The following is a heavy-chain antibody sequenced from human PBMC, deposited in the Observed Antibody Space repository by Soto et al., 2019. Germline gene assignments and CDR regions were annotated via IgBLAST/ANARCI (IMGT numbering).Heavy chain of an antibody. CDR1: VFTCSSYS. J-gene: IGHJ1*01. CDR3: ARVDDYGDYEYFKY. V-gene: IGHV3-48*02. D-gene: IGHD4-17*01. CDR2: ISRSSTTI. Sequence: SLRLSGSASVFTCSSYSMNWFRQAPGKGLEWVSYISRSSTTIYYADSVKGRFTMFRDNAKNSLYLQMNSLRDDDTAVYYCARVDDYGDYEYFKYWGQGTLVTVSS.